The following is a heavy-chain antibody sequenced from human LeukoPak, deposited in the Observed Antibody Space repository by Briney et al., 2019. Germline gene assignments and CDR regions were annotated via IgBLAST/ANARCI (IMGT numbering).Heavy chain of an antibody. J-gene: IGHJ4*02. Sequence: XXXVXQAPGXXLXWVANIKQDGSEKYYVDSVKGRFTISRDNAKNSLYLQMNSLRAEDTAVYYCARDGGVAAAGYFDYWGQGTLVTVSS. V-gene: IGHV3-7*01. CDR2: IKQDGSEK. CDR3: ARDGGVAAAGYFDY. D-gene: IGHD6-13*01.